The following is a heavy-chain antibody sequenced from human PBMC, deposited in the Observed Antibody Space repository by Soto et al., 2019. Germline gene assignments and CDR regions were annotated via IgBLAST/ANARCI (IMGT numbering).Heavy chain of an antibody. CDR2: ISGSGGST. CDR3: AKDVVLMVYARKYNWFGP. Sequence: PGGSLRLSCAASGFTFSSYAMSWVRQAPGKGLEWVSAISGSGGSTYYADSVKGRVTISRDNSKNTLYLQKNSLRAEDTAVYYCAKDVVLMVYARKYNWFGPWGQGTMVTVSS. CDR1: GFTFSSYA. D-gene: IGHD2-8*01. J-gene: IGHJ5*02. V-gene: IGHV3-23*01.